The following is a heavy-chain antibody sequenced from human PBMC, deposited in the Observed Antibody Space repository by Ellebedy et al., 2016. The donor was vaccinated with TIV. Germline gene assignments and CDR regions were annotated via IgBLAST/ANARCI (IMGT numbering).Heavy chain of an antibody. CDR2: IYYSGST. Sequence: MPSETLSLTCTVSGGSISSYYWSWIRQPPGKGLARIGYIYYSGSTSYNPSLESRVTISVDTSKNQFSLQLRSVTAADTAVYYCATNPPGGALHVWGQGTMVTVSS. CDR3: ATNPPGGALHV. D-gene: IGHD1-14*01. CDR1: GGSISSYY. J-gene: IGHJ3*01. V-gene: IGHV4-59*08.